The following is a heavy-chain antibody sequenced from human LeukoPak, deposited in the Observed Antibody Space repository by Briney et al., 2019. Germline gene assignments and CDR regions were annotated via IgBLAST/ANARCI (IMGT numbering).Heavy chain of an antibody. Sequence: GGSLRLSCAASGFTFSSYAMSWVRQAPGKGLEWVSAISGSGGSTYYADSVKGRFTISRDNSKNTLYLQMNSLRAEDTAVYYCVIAGYGDSIGAFDIWGQGTMVTVSS. D-gene: IGHD4-17*01. CDR2: ISGSGGST. V-gene: IGHV3-23*01. CDR1: GFTFSSYA. CDR3: VIAGYGDSIGAFDI. J-gene: IGHJ3*02.